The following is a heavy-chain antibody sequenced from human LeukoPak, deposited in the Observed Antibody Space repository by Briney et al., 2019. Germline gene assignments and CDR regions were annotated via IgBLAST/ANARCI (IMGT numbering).Heavy chain of an antibody. J-gene: IGHJ4*02. Sequence: GRSLRLSCAASGFTFSSYGMHWVRQAPGKGLEWVAVISYDGSNKYYADSVKGRFTISRDNSKNTLYLQMNSLRAEDTAVYYCAKRGTSDSSGYLDYWGQGTLVTVSS. CDR1: GFTFSSYG. CDR2: ISYDGSNK. V-gene: IGHV3-30*18. D-gene: IGHD3-22*01. CDR3: AKRGTSDSSGYLDY.